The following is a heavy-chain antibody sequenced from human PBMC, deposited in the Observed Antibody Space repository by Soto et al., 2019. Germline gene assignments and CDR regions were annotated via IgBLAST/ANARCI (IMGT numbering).Heavy chain of an antibody. CDR2: INHSGSA. J-gene: IGHJ4*02. CDR1: GGSFSGYI. CDR3: ARGLIIWCQYSGRRYYFDS. D-gene: IGHD3-10*01. V-gene: IGHV4-34*01. Sequence: SETLSLTCDVYGGSFSGYIWTWIRQTPGKGLQWIGQINHSGSANYNPSLKSRVTISVHTSNSQFSLELSSVTAADTAVYYCARGLIIWCQYSGRRYYFDSSGQGTPVIVSS.